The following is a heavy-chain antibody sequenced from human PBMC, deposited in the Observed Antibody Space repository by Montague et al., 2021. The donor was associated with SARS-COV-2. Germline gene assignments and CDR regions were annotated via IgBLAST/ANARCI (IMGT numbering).Heavy chain of an antibody. CDR1: GGSISGDNYY. CDR3: ARNRGWGSRGAGYIDL. J-gene: IGHJ2*01. CDR2: IYYTGST. V-gene: IGHV4-31*03. D-gene: IGHD7-27*01. Sequence: TLSLTCTASGGSISGDNYYWTWIRQHPGKGLEWIAYIYYTGSTYYNPSLQSRLRTSLDTPKNQFSLTLTSVTAADTAIYYCARNRGWGSRGAGYIDLWGRGTLVTVSS.